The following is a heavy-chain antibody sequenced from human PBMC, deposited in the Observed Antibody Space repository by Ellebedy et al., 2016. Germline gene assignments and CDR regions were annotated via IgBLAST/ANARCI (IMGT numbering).Heavy chain of an antibody. CDR2: VKSDGSFI. V-gene: IGHV3-74*03. CDR3: ARDRDFGSTVGYLDS. D-gene: IGHD3-16*01. Sequence: GESLKISXAASGFTFSTHWMHWVRQGPGKGLEWVSRVKSDGSFISYVDSVKGRFTISRDNSMNTLYLQLNSLRPDDTAVYYCARDRDFGSTVGYLDSWGQGTLVTVSS. CDR1: GFTFSTHW. J-gene: IGHJ4*02.